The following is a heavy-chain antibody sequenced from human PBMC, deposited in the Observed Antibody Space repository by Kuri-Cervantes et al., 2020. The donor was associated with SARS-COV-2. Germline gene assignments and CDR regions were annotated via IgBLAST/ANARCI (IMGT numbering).Heavy chain of an antibody. CDR3: ARARIVGANVDAFDS. V-gene: IGHV4-39*07. CDR2: IYYSGST. CDR1: GGSISSSSYY. J-gene: IGHJ3*02. Sequence: SETLSLTCTVSGGSISSSSYYWGWIRQPPGKWLEWIGSIYYSGSTYYNPSLKSRVTISVDTSKNQFSLKLSSVTAADTAVYYCARARIVGANVDAFDSWGQGTMVTVSS. D-gene: IGHD1-26*01.